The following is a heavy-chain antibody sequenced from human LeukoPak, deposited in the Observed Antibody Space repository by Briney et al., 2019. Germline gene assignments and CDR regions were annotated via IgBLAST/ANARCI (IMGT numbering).Heavy chain of an antibody. D-gene: IGHD3-3*01. V-gene: IGHV3-23*01. CDR1: GFTFSSYA. CDR3: AKASHYDFWSGYSCFDY. Sequence: PGGSLRLSCAASGFTFSSYAMSWVRQAPGKGLEWVSAISGSGGSTYYADSVKGRFTISRDNSKNTLYLQMNSLRAEDTAVYYCAKASHYDFWSGYSCFDYWGQGTLVTVSS. J-gene: IGHJ4*02. CDR2: ISGSGGST.